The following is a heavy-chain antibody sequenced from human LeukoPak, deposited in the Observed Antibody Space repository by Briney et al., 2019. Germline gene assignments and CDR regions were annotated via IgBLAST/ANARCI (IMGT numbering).Heavy chain of an antibody. Sequence: ASVKVSCKASGGTFSSYAISWVRQAPGKGLEWVSAISGSGGSTYYADSVKGRFTISRDNSKNTLYLQMNSLRAEDTAVYYCAKSDQVVLDSSGWYATDYWGQGTLVTVSS. V-gene: IGHV3-23*01. CDR1: GGTFSSYA. CDR2: ISGSGGST. CDR3: AKSDQVVLDSSGWYATDY. D-gene: IGHD6-19*01. J-gene: IGHJ4*02.